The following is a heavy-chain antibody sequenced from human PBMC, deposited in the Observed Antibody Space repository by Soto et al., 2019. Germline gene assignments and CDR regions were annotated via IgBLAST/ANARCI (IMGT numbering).Heavy chain of an antibody. V-gene: IGHV4-59*01. Sequence: XETLSLTCTVAGCSISSYYWGWIRQPPGKGLDWIGYIYYSGSTNYNPSLKSRVTISVDTSKNQFSLKLSSVTAADTAVYYCAREGGTHTYYGSGSPIDYSGQGTLVTVSS. D-gene: IGHD3-10*01. CDR3: AREGGTHTYYGSGSPIDY. CDR2: IYYSGST. CDR1: GCSISSYY. J-gene: IGHJ4*02.